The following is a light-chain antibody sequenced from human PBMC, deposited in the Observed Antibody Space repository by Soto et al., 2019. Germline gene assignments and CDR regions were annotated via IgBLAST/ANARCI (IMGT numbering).Light chain of an antibody. CDR1: SSNIGAHYD. J-gene: IGLJ7*01. V-gene: IGLV1-40*01. Sequence: QSVLTQPPSVSGAPGQRVTISCTGSSSNIGAHYDVHWYQQLPGTAPKLLIYGNINRPSGVPDRFSGSKSGTSASLAITGLQAEDEADYYCQCYDTSLSGVVFGGGTQLTVL. CDR2: GNI. CDR3: QCYDTSLSGVV.